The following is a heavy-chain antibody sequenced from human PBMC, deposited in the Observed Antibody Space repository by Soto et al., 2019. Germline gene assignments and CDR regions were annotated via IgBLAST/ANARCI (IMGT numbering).Heavy chain of an antibody. CDR3: AREFVVVVAATGFDY. CDR1: GFTFSSYW. D-gene: IGHD2-15*01. V-gene: IGHV3-7*03. CDR2: IKQDGSEK. J-gene: IGHJ4*02. Sequence: GGSLRLSCAASGFTFSSYWMSWVRQAPGKGLEWVANIKQDGSEKYYVDSVKGRFTISRDNAKNSLYLQMNSLRAEDTAVYYCAREFVVVVAATGFDYWGQGTLVTAPQ.